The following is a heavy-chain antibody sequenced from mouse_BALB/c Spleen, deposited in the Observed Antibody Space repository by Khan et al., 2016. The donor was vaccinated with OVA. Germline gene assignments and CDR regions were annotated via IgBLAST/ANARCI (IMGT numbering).Heavy chain of an antibody. Sequence: EVELVESGGDLVKPGGSLKLSCAASGFTFSVYSMSWVRQTPDKRLEGVATISSDGTYTYYPDSVKGRFTISRDNAKNTLYLQMIGLKSEDTAMYYCASHLTGSFAYWGQGTLVTVSA. CDR3: ASHLTGSFAY. J-gene: IGHJ3*01. D-gene: IGHD4-1*01. CDR2: ISSDGTYT. CDR1: GFTFSVYS. V-gene: IGHV5-6*01.